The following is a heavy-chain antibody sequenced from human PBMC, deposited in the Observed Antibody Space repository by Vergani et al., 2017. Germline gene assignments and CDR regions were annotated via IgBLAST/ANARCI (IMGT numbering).Heavy chain of an antibody. V-gene: IGHV1-46*03. D-gene: IGHD3-9*01. CDR3: ARGDYGILTGYRY. J-gene: IGHJ4*02. CDR1: GYTFSHYY. CDR2: INPSGGHT. Sequence: QVQVVQPGAEVKKSGASVKVSCKTSGYTFSHYYMHWVRQAPGQGLEWMGIINPSGGHTNYAQKFQGRVTMTRDTSTSTVYMELSSLRSEDTAIYYCARGDYGILTGYRYWGQGTLVTVSA.